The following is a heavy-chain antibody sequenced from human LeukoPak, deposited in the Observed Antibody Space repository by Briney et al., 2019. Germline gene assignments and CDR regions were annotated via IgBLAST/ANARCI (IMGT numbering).Heavy chain of an antibody. J-gene: IGHJ3*02. D-gene: IGHD4-17*01. V-gene: IGHV3-21*01. Sequence: PGGSLRLSCAASEFSFSSFAMSWVRRAPGKGLEWVSSISSSSSYIYYADSVKGRFTISRDNAKNSLYLQMNSLRAEDTAVYYCACRDDYEFSANAFDIWGQGTMVTVSS. CDR2: ISSSSSYI. CDR3: ACRDDYEFSANAFDI. CDR1: EFSFSSFA.